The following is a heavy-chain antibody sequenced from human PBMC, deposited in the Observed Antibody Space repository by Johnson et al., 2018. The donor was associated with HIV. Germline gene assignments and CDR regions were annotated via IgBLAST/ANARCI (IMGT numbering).Heavy chain of an antibody. J-gene: IGHJ3*02. CDR3: VRGLLCFGELLEAFDI. CDR2: ISYDGSYK. V-gene: IGHV3-30*07. Sequence: QVQLVESGGGVVQPGRSLRLSCAASGFTFSNYAMHWVRQAPGKGLEWVAVISYDGSYKSYADSLRARFTISRDNSKNTLYLKMTSLRAEDTAVYYCVRGLLCFGELLEAFDIWGQGTMVTVSS. D-gene: IGHD3-10*01. CDR1: GFTFSNYA.